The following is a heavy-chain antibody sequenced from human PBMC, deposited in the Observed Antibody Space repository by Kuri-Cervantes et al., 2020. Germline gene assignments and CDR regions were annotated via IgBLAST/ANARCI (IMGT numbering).Heavy chain of an antibody. D-gene: IGHD2-15*01. Sequence: ASVKVSCKASGYTLTGYYMHWVRQAPGQGLEWMGWINPNSGGTNYAQKFQGWVTMTRDTSISTAYMELSSLRSEDTAVYYCAREGPMKWRTKDKNLQLLVYWGQGTLVTVSS. CDR3: AREGPMKWRTKDKNLQLLVY. V-gene: IGHV1-2*04. CDR2: INPNSGGT. J-gene: IGHJ4*02. CDR1: GYTLTGYY.